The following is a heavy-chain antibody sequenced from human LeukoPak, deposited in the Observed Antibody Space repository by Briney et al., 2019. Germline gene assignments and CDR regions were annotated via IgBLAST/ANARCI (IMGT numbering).Heavy chain of an antibody. J-gene: IGHJ4*02. CDR2: INPSGGST. V-gene: IGHV1-46*01. CDR1: GYTFTSYY. Sequence: GASVKVSCKASGYTFTSYYMHWVRQAPGQGLEWMGIINPSGGSTSYAQKFQGRVTITADESTSTAYMELSSLRSEDTAVYYCARAMVPNYYGSGSYYDFDYWGQGTLVTVSS. CDR3: ARAMVPNYYGSGSYYDFDY. D-gene: IGHD3-10*01.